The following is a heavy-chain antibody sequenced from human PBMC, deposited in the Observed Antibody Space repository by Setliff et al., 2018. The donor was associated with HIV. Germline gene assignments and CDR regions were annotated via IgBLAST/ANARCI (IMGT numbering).Heavy chain of an antibody. CDR3: ARGRDYDILDGHDAFDI. CDR1: GGSISSYY. CDR2: IYYSGST. Sequence: LSLTCTVSGGSISSYYWSWTRQPPGKGLEWIGYIYYSGSTRYNPSLKSRVTISVDTSKNQFSLRLSSVTAADTAVYYCARGRDYDILDGHDAFDIWGQGTMVTVS. V-gene: IGHV4-59*01. D-gene: IGHD3-9*01. J-gene: IGHJ3*02.